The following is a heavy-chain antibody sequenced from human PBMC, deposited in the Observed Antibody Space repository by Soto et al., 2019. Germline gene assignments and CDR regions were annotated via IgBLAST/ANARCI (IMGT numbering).Heavy chain of an antibody. Sequence: QLQLQESGPGLVKPSETLSLTCTVSGASISSTSHYWGWIRQPPGKGLEFIGTMYYSGSTYYNPSFKGRVTMSVDTSKNQFSLKLSSVTAADTAVYYCARHSTSWNSNWLDPWGQGTLVTVSS. CDR2: MYYSGST. V-gene: IGHV4-39*01. J-gene: IGHJ5*02. CDR3: ARHSTSWNSNWLDP. D-gene: IGHD1-7*01. CDR1: GASISSTSHY.